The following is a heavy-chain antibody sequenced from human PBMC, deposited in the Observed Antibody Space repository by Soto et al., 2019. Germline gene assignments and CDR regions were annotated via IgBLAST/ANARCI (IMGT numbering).Heavy chain of an antibody. D-gene: IGHD3-10*01. V-gene: IGHV3-49*04. CDR1: GFTFSSYA. CDR2: IRSKAYGGTT. CDR3: TRDRYTGSEDY. Sequence: GGSLRLSCAASGFTFSSYAMTWVRQAPGKGLEWVGFIRSKAYGGTTEYAASVKGRFTISRDDSKSIAYLQMNSLKTEDTAVYYCTRDRYTGSEDYWGQGTLVTVSS. J-gene: IGHJ4*02.